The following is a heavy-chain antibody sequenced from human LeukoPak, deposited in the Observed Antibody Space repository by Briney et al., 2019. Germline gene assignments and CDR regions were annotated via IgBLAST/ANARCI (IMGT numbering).Heavy chain of an antibody. J-gene: IGHJ5*02. Sequence: SGTLSLTCTVSGGSFSSYYWSWIRQPPGKGLEWIGYIYYSGSTNYNPSLKSRVTISVKTSKNPFSLKLSSVTAADTAVYYCANLLAPGWFDPWGQGILVTVSS. CDR3: ANLLAPGWFDP. CDR2: IYYSGST. V-gene: IGHV4-59*08. D-gene: IGHD2-15*01. CDR1: GGSFSSYY.